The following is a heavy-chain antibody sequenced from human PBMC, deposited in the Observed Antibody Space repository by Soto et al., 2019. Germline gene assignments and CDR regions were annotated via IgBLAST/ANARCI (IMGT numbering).Heavy chain of an antibody. V-gene: IGHV4-31*03. CDR3: ARVILWFGELIPYYFDY. J-gene: IGHJ4*02. CDR1: GGSISSGGYY. CDR2: IYYSGST. D-gene: IGHD3-10*01. Sequence: QVQLQESGPGLVKPSQTLSLTCTVSGGSISSGGYYWSWIRQHPGKGLEWIGYIYYSGSTYYNPSLKSRVTISVDTSKNQFSLKLSSVTAADTAVYYCARVILWFGELIPYYFDYWGQGTLVTVSS.